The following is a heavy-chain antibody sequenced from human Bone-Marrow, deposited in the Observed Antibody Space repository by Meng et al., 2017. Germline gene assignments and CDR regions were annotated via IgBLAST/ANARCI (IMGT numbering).Heavy chain of an antibody. CDR3: ATMANYDSSGYYYSHYGMDV. CDR2: ISGSGGST. Sequence: GGSLRLSCAASGFTFSSYAMSWVRQAPGKGLEWVSAISGSGGSTYYADSVKGRFTISRDNSKNTLYLQMNSLRAEDTAVYYCATMANYDSSGYYYSHYGMDVWGQGTTVIVSS. CDR1: GFTFSSYA. D-gene: IGHD3-22*01. V-gene: IGHV3-23*01. J-gene: IGHJ6*02.